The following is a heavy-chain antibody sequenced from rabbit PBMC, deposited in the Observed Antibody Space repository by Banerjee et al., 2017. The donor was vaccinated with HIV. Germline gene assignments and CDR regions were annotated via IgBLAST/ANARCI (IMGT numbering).Heavy chain of an antibody. CDR2: IYTGSSGST. D-gene: IGHD4-1*01. CDR1: GFSFSSSYY. V-gene: IGHV1S45*01. Sequence: QEQLVESGGDLVKPEGSLTLTCTASGFSFSSSYYMCWVRQAPGKGLEWIGCIYTGSSGSTYYASWAKGRFTISKTSSTTVTLQMTSLTAADTATYFCARDLAGVIGWNFNLWGPGTLVTVS. J-gene: IGHJ4*01. CDR3: ARDLAGVIGWNFNL.